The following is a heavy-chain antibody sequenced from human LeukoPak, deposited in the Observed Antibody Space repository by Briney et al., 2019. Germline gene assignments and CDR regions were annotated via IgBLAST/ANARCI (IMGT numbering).Heavy chain of an antibody. V-gene: IGHV4-59*01. J-gene: IGHJ6*03. Sequence: SETLSLTCTVSGGSISSYYWSWIRQPPGKGLEWIGYIYYSGSTNYNPSLKSRVTISVDTSKSQFSLKLSSVTAADTAVYYCARVGRDCSSTSCLFYYYYYYMDVWGKGTTVTISS. D-gene: IGHD2-2*01. CDR3: ARVGRDCSSTSCLFYYYYYYMDV. CDR2: IYYSGST. CDR1: GGSISSYY.